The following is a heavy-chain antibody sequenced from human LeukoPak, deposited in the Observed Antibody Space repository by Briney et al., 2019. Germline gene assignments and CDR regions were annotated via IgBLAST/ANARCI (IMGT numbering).Heavy chain of an antibody. CDR3: ARGPDYYGSGSYFLESGTYNWFDP. J-gene: IGHJ5*02. Sequence: ASVKVSCKASGYTFTGYYMHWVRQAPGQGLEWRGWINANSGGTNYAQKFQGRVTMTRDTSISTAYMELSRLRSDDTAVYYCARGPDYYGSGSYFLESGTYNWFDPWGQGTLVTVPS. CDR1: GYTFTGYY. V-gene: IGHV1-2*02. D-gene: IGHD3-10*01. CDR2: INANSGGT.